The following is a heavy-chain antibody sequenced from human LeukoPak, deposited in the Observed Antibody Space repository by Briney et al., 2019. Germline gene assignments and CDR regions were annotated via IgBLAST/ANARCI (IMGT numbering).Heavy chain of an antibody. V-gene: IGHV3-66*01. CDR2: IYSGGST. CDR1: GFTVRNNY. CDR3: ATGERMVRGDGVDY. D-gene: IGHD3-10*01. Sequence: GGSLRLSCAASGFTVRNNYMSWVRQAPGKGLEWGSVIYSGGSTYYADSVKGRFTISRDNSKNTLYLQMNSLRAEDTAVYFCATGERMVRGDGVDYWGQGTLVTVSS. J-gene: IGHJ4*02.